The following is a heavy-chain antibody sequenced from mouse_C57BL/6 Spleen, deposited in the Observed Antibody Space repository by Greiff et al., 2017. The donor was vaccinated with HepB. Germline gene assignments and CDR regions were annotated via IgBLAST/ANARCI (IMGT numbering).Heavy chain of an antibody. V-gene: IGHV3-6*01. Sequence: EVQLQQSGPGLVKPSQSLSLTCSVTGYSITSGYYWNWIRQFPGNKLEWMGYISYDGSNNYNPSLKNRISITRDTSKNQFFLKLNSVTTEDTATYYCAREEDYDPTYAMDYWGQGTSVTVSS. CDR1: GYSITSGYY. CDR3: AREEDYDPTYAMDY. J-gene: IGHJ4*01. D-gene: IGHD2-4*01. CDR2: ISYDGSN.